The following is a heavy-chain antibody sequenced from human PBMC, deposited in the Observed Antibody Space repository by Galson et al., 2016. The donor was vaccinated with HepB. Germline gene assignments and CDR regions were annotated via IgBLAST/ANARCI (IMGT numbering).Heavy chain of an antibody. Sequence: SLRLSCAASEFTFSSYSMTWVRQAPGKGLEWVSSITSTSTFIYYTDSVKGRFTISRDNAKNSLYLQMNSLRADETAVYYCARGTGAASWYPLDYWGQGTQVTVSS. CDR2: ITSTSTFI. J-gene: IGHJ4*02. CDR3: ARGTGAASWYPLDY. V-gene: IGHV3-21*01. D-gene: IGHD2-2*01. CDR1: EFTFSSYS.